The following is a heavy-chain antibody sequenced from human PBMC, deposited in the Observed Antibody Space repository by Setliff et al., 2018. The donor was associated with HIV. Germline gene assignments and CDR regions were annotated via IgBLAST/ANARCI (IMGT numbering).Heavy chain of an antibody. CDR1: GYSITNGYL. CDR2: IYLTGST. Sequence: SETLSLTCAVSGYSITNGYLWGWIRQAPGKGLEWIGSIYLTGSTYHNPSLKSRVTMSVDTSKNQFSLKMSSMTAADTAVYYCARHVNTVTTVIIDYFDYWG. J-gene: IGHJ4*01. D-gene: IGHD4-17*01. CDR3: ARHVNTVTTVIIDYFDY. V-gene: IGHV4-38-2*01.